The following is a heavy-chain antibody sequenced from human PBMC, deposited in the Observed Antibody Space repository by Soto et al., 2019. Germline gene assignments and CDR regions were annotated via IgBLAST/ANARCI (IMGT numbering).Heavy chain of an antibody. J-gene: IGHJ5*02. D-gene: IGHD2-2*01. V-gene: IGHV4-34*01. CDR3: AREGYCSSTSCRTRGWFDP. CDR1: GGAFIGYH. Sequence: SETLSLTCAVYGGAFIGYHWSWIRQPPGKGLEWIGEINHSGSTNYNPSLKSRVTISVDTSKNQFSLKLSSVTAADTAVYYCAREGYCSSTSCRTRGWFDPWGQGTLVTVSS. CDR2: INHSGST.